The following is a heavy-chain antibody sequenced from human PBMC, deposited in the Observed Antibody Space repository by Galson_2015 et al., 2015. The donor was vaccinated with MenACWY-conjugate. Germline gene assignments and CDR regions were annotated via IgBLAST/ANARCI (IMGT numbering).Heavy chain of an antibody. D-gene: IGHD3/OR15-3a*01. Sequence: SLRLSCAASGFTFSDSAIHWVRQAPGKGLEWVAVISYDGSNKYYADSVKGRFTISRDDSNNTLYLQMNSLRPEDTGVYFCAKDRPPRGLTRFYYGMDVWGLGTTVTV. CDR1: GFTFSDSA. CDR3: AKDRPPRGLTRFYYGMDV. V-gene: IGHV3-30*04. J-gene: IGHJ6*02. CDR2: ISYDGSNK.